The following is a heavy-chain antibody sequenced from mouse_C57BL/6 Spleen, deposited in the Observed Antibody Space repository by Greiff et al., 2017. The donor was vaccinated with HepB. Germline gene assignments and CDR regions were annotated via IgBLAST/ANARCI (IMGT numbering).Heavy chain of an antibody. CDR2: IYPGSGST. V-gene: IGHV1-55*01. CDR3: ARSPITTVVAWYFDV. J-gene: IGHJ1*03. CDR1: GYTFTSYW. Sequence: QVQLQQPGAELVKPGASVKMSCKASGYTFTSYWITWVKQRPGQGLEWIGDIYPGSGSTNYNEKFKSKATLTVDTSSSTAYMQLSSLTSEDSAVYYCARSPITTVVAWYFDVWGTGTTVTVSS. D-gene: IGHD1-1*01.